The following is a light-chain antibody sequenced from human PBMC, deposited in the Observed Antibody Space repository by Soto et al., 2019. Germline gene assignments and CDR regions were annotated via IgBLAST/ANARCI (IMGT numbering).Light chain of an antibody. CDR1: QSVSSY. CDR2: DIF. J-gene: IGKJ2*01. CDR3: QQYGRSPMYT. Sequence: EIVLTHSPATLSLSPGERATLSCRASQSVSSYLAWYQQKPGQAPRLLIYDIFKRPTGIPARFSGSGSGTDFTLTISIREPEDFAVYYCQQYGRSPMYTLGQGTKVDIK. V-gene: IGKV3-11*01.